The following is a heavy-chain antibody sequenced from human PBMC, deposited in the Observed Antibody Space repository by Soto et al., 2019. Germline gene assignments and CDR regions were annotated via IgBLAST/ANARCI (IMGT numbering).Heavy chain of an antibody. CDR2: ISAYNGNT. J-gene: IGHJ6*02. D-gene: IGHD2-2*01. CDR3: ARDCSSTSCHRPYYGMDV. CDR1: GYTFTSYG. Sequence: ASVKVSCKASGYTFTSYGISCVRQAPGQGLEWMGWISAYNGNTTYAQKLQGRVTMTTDTSTSTAYMELRSLRSDDTAVYYCARDCSSTSCHRPYYGMDVWGQGTTVTVSS. V-gene: IGHV1-18*04.